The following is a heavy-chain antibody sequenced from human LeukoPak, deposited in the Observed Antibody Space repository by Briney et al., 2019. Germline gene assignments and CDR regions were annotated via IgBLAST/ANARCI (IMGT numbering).Heavy chain of an antibody. D-gene: IGHD2-15*01. V-gene: IGHV1-18*01. J-gene: IGHJ4*02. Sequence: GASVKVSCKASGYTFTSYGISWVRQAPGQGLEWMGWISAYNGNTNYAQKLQGRVTMTTDTSTSTAYMELRSLRSDDTAVYYCARGDPFSYCSGGSCYSPNPPFDYWGQGTLVTVSS. CDR3: ARGDPFSYCSGGSCYSPNPPFDY. CDR1: GYTFTSYG. CDR2: ISAYNGNT.